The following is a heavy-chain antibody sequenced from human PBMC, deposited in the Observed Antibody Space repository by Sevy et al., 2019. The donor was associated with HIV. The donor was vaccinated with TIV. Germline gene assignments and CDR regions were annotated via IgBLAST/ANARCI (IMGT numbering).Heavy chain of an antibody. CDR3: VKEGGGEGGDH. D-gene: IGHD2-21*01. Sequence: GGSLRLSCAASGFSFSSYGMHWVRQAPGKGLEWMSYIQYDGSNKDYADSVKGRFTISRDNSKNTLYLQMNSLRVEDTAVFYCVKEGGGEGGDHWGQGTLVTLSS. V-gene: IGHV3-30*02. CDR2: IQYDGSNK. CDR1: GFSFSSYG. J-gene: IGHJ4*02.